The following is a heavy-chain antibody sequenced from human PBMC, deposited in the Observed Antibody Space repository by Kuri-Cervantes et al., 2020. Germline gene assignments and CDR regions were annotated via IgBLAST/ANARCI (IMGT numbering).Heavy chain of an antibody. CDR2: IIPIFGTA. CDR3: ARVVEWGSGGYYNYFDYYYYMDV. Sequence: SVKVSCKASGGTFSSYAISWVRQAPGQGLEWMGGIIPIFGTANYAQKFQGRVTITADESTSTAYMELSSLRSEDTAVYYCARVVEWGSGGYYNYFDYYYYMDVWGKGTTVTVSS. V-gene: IGHV1-69*13. D-gene: IGHD3-10*01. CDR1: GGTFSSYA. J-gene: IGHJ6*03.